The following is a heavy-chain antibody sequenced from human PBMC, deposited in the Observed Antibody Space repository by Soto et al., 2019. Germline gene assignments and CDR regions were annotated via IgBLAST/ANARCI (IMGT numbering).Heavy chain of an antibody. J-gene: IGHJ5*02. Sequence: ASVKVSCKASGYSFTGHYMQWVRQAPGQGLEWMGWIDPKSGATKYAQKFQDRVTMTTDTSINTAYMYLSGLTSDDTAVYYCARDYDKSGYDYFDPWG. D-gene: IGHD3-22*01. V-gene: IGHV1-2*02. CDR2: IDPKSGAT. CDR3: ARDYDKSGYDYFDP. CDR1: GYSFTGHY.